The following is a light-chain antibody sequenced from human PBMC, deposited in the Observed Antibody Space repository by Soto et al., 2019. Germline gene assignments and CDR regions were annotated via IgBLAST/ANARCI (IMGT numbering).Light chain of an antibody. CDR2: KAS. CDR1: QSISNW. J-gene: IGKJ1*01. Sequence: DIQMTQSPSTLPASVGDRVTITCRASQSISNWLAWYQQKPGKAPKLLIYKASSLESGVPSRFSGSGSGTEFTLTISSLQPDDFATYYCQQYNSYQTFGQGTKVDIK. CDR3: QQYNSYQT. V-gene: IGKV1-5*03.